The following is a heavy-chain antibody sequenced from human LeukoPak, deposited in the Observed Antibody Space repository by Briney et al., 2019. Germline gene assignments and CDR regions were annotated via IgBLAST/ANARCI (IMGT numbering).Heavy chain of an antibody. V-gene: IGHV3-23*01. J-gene: IGHJ4*02. CDR2: ISGSGGST. CDR3: ARDQSPKWGSGERYFDF. CDR1: GFTFSSYA. D-gene: IGHD7-27*01. Sequence: GGSLRLSCAASGFTFSSYAMSWVRQAPGKGLEWVSGISGSGGSTYYADSVKGRFTISRDNSKNTLYLQMNSLRAEDTAVYYCARDQSPKWGSGERYFDFWGQGTLVTVSS.